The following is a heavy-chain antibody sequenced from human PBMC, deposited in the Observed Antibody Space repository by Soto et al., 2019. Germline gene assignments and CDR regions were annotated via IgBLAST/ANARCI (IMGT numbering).Heavy chain of an antibody. CDR1: GGSISSGGYY. D-gene: IGHD5-18*01. CDR3: ARGDVRVGHTAMVPSAFDI. J-gene: IGHJ3*02. CDR2: IYYSGST. V-gene: IGHV4-31*03. Sequence: PSETLSLTCTVSGGSISSGGYYWSWIRQHPGKGLEWIGYIYYSGSTYYNPSLKSRVTISVDTSKNQFSLKLSSVTAADTAVYYCARGDVRVGHTAMVPSAFDIWGQGTMVTVS.